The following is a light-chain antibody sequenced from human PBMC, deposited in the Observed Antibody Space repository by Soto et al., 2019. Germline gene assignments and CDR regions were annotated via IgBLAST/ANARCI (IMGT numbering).Light chain of an antibody. CDR2: DAS. CDR3: QQYDTLPT. J-gene: IGKJ1*01. Sequence: DIQMTQSPSSLSASVGDRVTITCQASQDISNYLNWYQQKPGKAPKLLIYDASNLETGVPSRFSGSGSGTNITFTISSLQPEDIATYYCQQYDTLPTFGQGPKVEIK. CDR1: QDISNY. V-gene: IGKV1-33*01.